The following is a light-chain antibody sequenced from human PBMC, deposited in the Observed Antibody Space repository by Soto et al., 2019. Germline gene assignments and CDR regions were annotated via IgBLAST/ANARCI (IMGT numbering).Light chain of an antibody. V-gene: IGKV3-11*01. Sequence: PGERATLSCRASQSVSNSLAWYQQRPGQAPRLLIYEASKRATGIPASFSGSGSGTDFTLTISSLESEDFAVYYGQQRSTWPWNFGQGTNLE. J-gene: IGKJ2*01. CDR3: QQRSTWPWN. CDR2: EAS. CDR1: QSVSNS.